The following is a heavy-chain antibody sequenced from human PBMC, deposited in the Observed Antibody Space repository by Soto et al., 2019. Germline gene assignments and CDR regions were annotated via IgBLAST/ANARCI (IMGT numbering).Heavy chain of an antibody. J-gene: IGHJ4*02. CDR2: ISDSGSLT. CDR1: GVTLSAYY. Sequence: GGSLRLSCAASGVTLSAYYMSWIRQAPGKGLEWVSYISDSGSLTHYGDSVKGRFTISRDNAKASLYLQMDSLRAEDTAIYYCARALVLGVGALSQWGQGTLVTVSS. V-gene: IGHV3-11*01. D-gene: IGHD1-26*01. CDR3: ARALVLGVGALSQ.